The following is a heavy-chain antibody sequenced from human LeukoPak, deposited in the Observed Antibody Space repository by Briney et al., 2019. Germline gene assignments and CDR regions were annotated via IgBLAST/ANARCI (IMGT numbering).Heavy chain of an antibody. Sequence: ASVKVSCKASGYTFTSYYMHWVRQAPGQGLEWMGIINPSGGSTSYAQKFQGRVTMTRDTSTSTVYMELSSLRSEDTAVYYCARGGPILRFLERSIKDHYMDVWGKGTTVTVSS. V-gene: IGHV1-46*01. CDR3: ARGGPILRFLERSIKDHYMDV. D-gene: IGHD3-3*01. CDR1: GYTFTSYY. J-gene: IGHJ6*03. CDR2: INPSGGST.